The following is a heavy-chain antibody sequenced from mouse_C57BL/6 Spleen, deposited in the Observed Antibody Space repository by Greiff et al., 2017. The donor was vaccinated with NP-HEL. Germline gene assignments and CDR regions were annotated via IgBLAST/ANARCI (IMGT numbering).Heavy chain of an antibody. CDR3: ARGYYGSSSAWFAY. D-gene: IGHD1-1*01. CDR1: GYTFTSYW. J-gene: IGHJ3*01. CDR2: IYPSDSET. Sequence: VQLQQPGAELVRPGSSVKLSCKASGYTFTSYWMDWVKQRPGQGLEWIGNIYPSDSETHYNQKFKDKATLTVDKSSSTAYMQLSSLTSEDSAVYYGARGYYGSSSAWFAYWGQGTLVTVSA. V-gene: IGHV1-61*01.